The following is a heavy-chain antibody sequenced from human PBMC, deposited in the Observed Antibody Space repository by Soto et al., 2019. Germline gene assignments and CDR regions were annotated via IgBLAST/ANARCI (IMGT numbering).Heavy chain of an antibody. D-gene: IGHD3-22*01. J-gene: IGHJ5*02. CDR2: ISAYNGNT. CDR3: ASYPRTQARGSGYRVVVWFDP. Sequence: QVQLVQSGAEVKKPGASVKVSCKASGYTFTSYGISWVRQAPGQGLEWMGWISAYNGNTNYAQKLQGRVTMTTVTSTSTAYMELGILRSDDTAVYYCASYPRTQARGSGYRVVVWFDPWGQGTLVTVSS. V-gene: IGHV1-18*01. CDR1: GYTFTSYG.